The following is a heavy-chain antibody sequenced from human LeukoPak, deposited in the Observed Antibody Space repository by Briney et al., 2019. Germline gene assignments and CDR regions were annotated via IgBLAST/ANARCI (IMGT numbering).Heavy chain of an antibody. CDR3: ATYHPNYYDSSGYYPYYYMDV. Sequence: GGSLRLSCAASGFTFRSYSMNWVRQAPGKGLEWVSSISSSSSYIYYADSVKGRFTISRDNAKNSLYLQMNSLRAEDTAVYYCATYHPNYYDSSGYYPYYYMDVWGKGTTVTVSS. J-gene: IGHJ6*03. CDR2: ISSSSSYI. V-gene: IGHV3-21*01. CDR1: GFTFRSYS. D-gene: IGHD3-22*01.